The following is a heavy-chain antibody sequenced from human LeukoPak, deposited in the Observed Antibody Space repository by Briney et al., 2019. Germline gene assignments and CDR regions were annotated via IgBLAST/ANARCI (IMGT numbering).Heavy chain of an antibody. V-gene: IGHV3-23*01. CDR1: GFTFSSYA. D-gene: IGHD3-22*01. Sequence: GGSLRLSCAASGFTFSSYAMSWVRQAPGKGLEWVSGISTSGGSTSYADSVKGRFTISRDNPRNTLYMQMNSLRVEDTAVYYCAIMHRYYDGSGYWVQWGQGSLVTVSS. CDR2: ISTSGGST. CDR3: AIMHRYYDGSGYWVQ. J-gene: IGHJ4*02.